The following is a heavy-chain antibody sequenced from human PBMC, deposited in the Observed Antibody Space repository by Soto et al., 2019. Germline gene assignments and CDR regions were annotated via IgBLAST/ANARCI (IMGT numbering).Heavy chain of an antibody. J-gene: IGHJ4*02. CDR3: VRVVAIPGYPDN. Sequence: QVKLVQSGAEVRQPASSVKVSCKTSGATFSSYAITWVRQAPGQGLEWMGGIVPTVDTSTYAQKFQGRVTITADKFMNTVYMELSSLRSDDTAVYYCVRVVAIPGYPDNWGQGTLVTVSS. CDR1: GATFSSYA. V-gene: IGHV1-69*14. CDR2: IVPTVDTS. D-gene: IGHD5-12*01.